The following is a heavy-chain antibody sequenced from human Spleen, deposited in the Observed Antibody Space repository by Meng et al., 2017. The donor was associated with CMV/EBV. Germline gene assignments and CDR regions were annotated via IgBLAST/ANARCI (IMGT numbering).Heavy chain of an antibody. D-gene: IGHD5-24*01. CDR2: RKKDGREK. Sequence: SWGGSGFNFSSDWRRWVRQDGGKGLEWEENRKKDGREKYYGDYVKGRFTISRDNAKNSLYLQMNSLRAEDTAVYYCASMRWLQLLRDYWGQGTLVTVSS. J-gene: IGHJ4*02. CDR1: GFNFSSDW. CDR3: ASMRWLQLLRDY. V-gene: IGHV3-7*01.